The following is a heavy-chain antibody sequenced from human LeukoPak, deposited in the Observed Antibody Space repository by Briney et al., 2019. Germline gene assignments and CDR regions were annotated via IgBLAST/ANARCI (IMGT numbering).Heavy chain of an antibody. Sequence: GGSLRLSCAASGFTFSSYGMSWVRQAPGKGLEWVSAISGSGGSTYYADSVKGRFTISRDNSKNTLYLQMNSLRAEDTAVYYCAKDRCSNGIGCYYYYMDVWGKGTTVTISS. D-gene: IGHD2-8*01. V-gene: IGHV3-23*01. CDR1: GFTFSSYG. J-gene: IGHJ6*03. CDR2: ISGSGGST. CDR3: AKDRCSNGIGCYYYYMDV.